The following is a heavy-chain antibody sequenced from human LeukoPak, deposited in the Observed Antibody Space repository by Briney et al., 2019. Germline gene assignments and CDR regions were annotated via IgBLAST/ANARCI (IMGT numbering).Heavy chain of an antibody. CDR3: ARAGYDSSGYVGTYYFDY. D-gene: IGHD3-22*01. J-gene: IGHJ4*02. Sequence: PSETLSLTCTVSGGSISSYYWSWIRQPPGKGLEWIGYIYYSGSTNYNPSLKSRVTISVDTSKNQFSLKLSPVTAADTAVYYCARAGYDSSGYVGTYYFDYWGQGTLVTVSS. CDR2: IYYSGST. CDR1: GGSISSYY. V-gene: IGHV4-59*01.